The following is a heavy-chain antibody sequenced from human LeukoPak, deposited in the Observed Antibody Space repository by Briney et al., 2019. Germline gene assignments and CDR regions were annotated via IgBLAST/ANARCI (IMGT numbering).Heavy chain of an antibody. CDR1: GGSMSSYY. D-gene: IGHD2-15*01. Sequence: PSETLSLTCTVSGGSMSSYYWGWIRQPAGDGREWIGRIYTSGGTTINPSLRSGVTMSVDTSKNQFSLKLSSVAAADTAVYYCARAPYCSGGSCYYRHYYYYYMDVWGKGTTVTVSS. CDR3: ARAPYCSGGSCYYRHYYYYYMDV. J-gene: IGHJ6*03. V-gene: IGHV4-4*07. CDR2: IYTSGGT.